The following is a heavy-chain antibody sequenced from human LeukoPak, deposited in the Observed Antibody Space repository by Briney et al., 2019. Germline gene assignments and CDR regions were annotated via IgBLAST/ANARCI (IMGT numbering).Heavy chain of an antibody. Sequence: EPLSLTCTVSGGSISSYYWSWIRQPPGKGLEWIGYIYCSGSTNYNPSLKSRVTISVDTSKNQFSLKLSSVTAADTAGYYCASGAYYYGSGTGWFDPWGQGTLVTVSS. CDR2: IYCSGST. CDR1: GGSISSYY. CDR3: ASGAYYYGSGTGWFDP. V-gene: IGHV4-59*01. D-gene: IGHD3-10*01. J-gene: IGHJ5*02.